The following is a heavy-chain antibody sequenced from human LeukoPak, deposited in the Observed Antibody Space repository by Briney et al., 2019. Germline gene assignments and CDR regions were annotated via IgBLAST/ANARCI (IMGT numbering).Heavy chain of an antibody. V-gene: IGHV4-39*01. CDR2: IYYSGST. CDR1: GGSISSSSYY. CDR3: ARGATVKTNLWSGYYTGDWFDP. J-gene: IGHJ5*02. D-gene: IGHD3-3*01. Sequence: PSETLSLTCTVSGGSISSSSYYWGWIRQPPGKGLEWIGSIYYSGSTYYNPSLKSRVTISVDTSKNQFSLKLSSVTAADTAVYYCARGATVKTNLWSGYYTGDWFDPWGQGTLVTVSS.